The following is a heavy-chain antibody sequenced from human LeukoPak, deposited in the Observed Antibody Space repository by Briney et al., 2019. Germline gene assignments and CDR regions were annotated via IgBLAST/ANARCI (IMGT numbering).Heavy chain of an antibody. V-gene: IGHV3-30-3*01. J-gene: IGHJ4*02. CDR2: ISYDGTNK. D-gene: IGHD6-19*01. CDR1: GFTFSFYA. Sequence: GGSLRLSCAASGFTFSFYAMHWVRQAPGKGLEWVAVISYDGTNKYYADSVKGRFTISRDTSKNTLFLQMNSLRAEDTAAYYCARARIRLGGWYAFDYWGQGTPVTVSS. CDR3: ARARIRLGGWYAFDY.